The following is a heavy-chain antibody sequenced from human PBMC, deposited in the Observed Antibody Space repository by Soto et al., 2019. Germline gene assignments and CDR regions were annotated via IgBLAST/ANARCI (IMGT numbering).Heavy chain of an antibody. D-gene: IGHD6-19*01. CDR1: GGSVISGSYY. V-gene: IGHV4-61*01. J-gene: IGHJ4*02. CDR3: ARRISMAEIFDY. CDR2: IYYSGRT. Sequence: SETQSLTCTVPGGSVISGSYYWSWIRQPPGKGLEWIGYIYYSGRTTYNPSLKSRVTISVDTSKNQFSLKLSSVTAADTAMYYCARRISMAEIFDYWGQGTLVNV.